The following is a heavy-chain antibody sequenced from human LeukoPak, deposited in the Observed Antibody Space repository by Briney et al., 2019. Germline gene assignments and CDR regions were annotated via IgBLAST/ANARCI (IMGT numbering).Heavy chain of an antibody. D-gene: IGHD2-2*01. CDR2: ISGDGGST. V-gene: IGHV3-43*02. Sequence: PGGSLRLSCAASGFTFDDYAMHWVRQAPGQGLEWVSLISGDGGSTYYANSLKGRFTISRDNNKNSLYLQMNSLRTEDTALYYCAKDIGASSLFDYWGQGTLVTVSS. CDR1: GFTFDDYA. CDR3: AKDIGASSLFDY. J-gene: IGHJ4*02.